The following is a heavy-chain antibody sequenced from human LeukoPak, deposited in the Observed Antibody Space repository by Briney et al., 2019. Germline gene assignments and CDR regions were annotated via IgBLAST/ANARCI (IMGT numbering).Heavy chain of an antibody. J-gene: IGHJ5*02. Sequence: SETLSLTCAVSGGSISSGGYSWSWIRQPPGKGLEWIGYIYHSGSTYYNPSLKSRVTISVDRSKNQFSLKLSSVTAADTAVYYCASAGSGKWLRLMWFDPWGQGTLVTVSS. CDR1: GGSISSGGYS. CDR2: IYHSGST. V-gene: IGHV4-30-2*01. D-gene: IGHD5-12*01. CDR3: ASAGSGKWLRLMWFDP.